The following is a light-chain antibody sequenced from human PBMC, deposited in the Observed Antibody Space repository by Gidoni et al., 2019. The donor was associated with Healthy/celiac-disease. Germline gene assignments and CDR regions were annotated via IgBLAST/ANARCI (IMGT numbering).Light chain of an antibody. J-gene: IGKJ1*01. CDR3: QQSYSTPRT. Sequence: DIQMTQSPSSLSASVGDRVTITCRASQSISSYLNWYQQKPGKAPKHLLYSASSLQSGVPSRFSGSGSGTDFTLTISRLQPEDFATYYCQQSYSTPRTFXXXTKVEIK. CDR1: QSISSY. CDR2: SAS. V-gene: IGKV1-39*01.